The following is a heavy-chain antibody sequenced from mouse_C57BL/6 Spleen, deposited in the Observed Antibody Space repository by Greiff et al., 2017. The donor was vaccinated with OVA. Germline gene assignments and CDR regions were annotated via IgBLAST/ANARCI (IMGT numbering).Heavy chain of an antibody. CDR3: ARSQAYYSAMDY. Sequence: VQLQQSGAELVKPGASVKISCKASGYAFSSYWMNWVKQRPGKGLEWIGQIYPGDGDTNYNGKFKGKATLTADKSSSTAYMQLSSLTSEDSAVYFCARSQAYYSAMDYWGQGTSVTVSS. V-gene: IGHV1-80*01. D-gene: IGHD2-12*01. CDR2: IYPGDGDT. CDR1: GYAFSSYW. J-gene: IGHJ4*01.